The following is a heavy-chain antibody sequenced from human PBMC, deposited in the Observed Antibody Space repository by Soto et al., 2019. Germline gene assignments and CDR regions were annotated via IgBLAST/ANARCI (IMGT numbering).Heavy chain of an antibody. Sequence: GGSLRLSCAASGFTFSSYGMHWVRQAPGKGLEWVAVIWYDGSNKYYADSVKGRFTISRDNSKNTLYLQMNSLRAEDTAVYYCAREVLPEARRGWFDPWGQGTLVTVS. CDR3: AREVLPEARRGWFDP. CDR2: IWYDGSNK. CDR1: GFTFSSYG. J-gene: IGHJ5*02. V-gene: IGHV3-33*01. D-gene: IGHD3-10*01.